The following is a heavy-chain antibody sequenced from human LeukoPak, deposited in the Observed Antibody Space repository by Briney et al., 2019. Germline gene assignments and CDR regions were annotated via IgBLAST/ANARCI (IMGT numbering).Heavy chain of an antibody. V-gene: IGHV4-59*01. CDR3: ARDNRIYYGMDV. Sequence: SETLSLTCTVSGGSISSYYWSWIRQPPGKGLEWIGYIYYSGSTNYNPSLKSRVTISVDTSKNQFSLKLSSVTAADTAVYYCARDNRIYYGMDVWGQGTTVTVSS. CDR2: IYYSGST. J-gene: IGHJ6*02. CDR1: GGSISSYY. D-gene: IGHD2/OR15-2a*01.